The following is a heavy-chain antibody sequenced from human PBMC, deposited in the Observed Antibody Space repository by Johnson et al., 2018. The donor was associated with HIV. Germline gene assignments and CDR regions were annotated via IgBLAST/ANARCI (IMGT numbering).Heavy chain of an antibody. Sequence: VQLVESGGGLVQPGGSLRLSCAASGFTFDDYAMHWVRQAPGKGLEWVSGISWNSGSLGYADAVKGRFTISRDNAKNTLYLQMNSLRVEDMAVYYCARENMNWEGFDMWGQGTMVTVSS. V-gene: IGHV3-9*03. CDR3: ARENMNWEGFDM. D-gene: IGHD7-27*01. CDR2: ISWNSGSL. CDR1: GFTFDDYA. J-gene: IGHJ3*02.